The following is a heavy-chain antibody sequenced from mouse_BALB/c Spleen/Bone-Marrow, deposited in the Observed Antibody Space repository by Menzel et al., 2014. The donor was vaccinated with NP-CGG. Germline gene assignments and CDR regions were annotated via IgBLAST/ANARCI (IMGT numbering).Heavy chain of an antibody. CDR2: INSNGGFT. Sequence: EVKLVESGGGLVQPGGSLKLSCAASGFTFSSFGMSWVRQTPDKRLELVANINSNGGFTYYADSVKGRFTISRDNAMNTLYLQMHSPKSEDTAIYYCSRGVDYSSWFAYWGQGTLVTVSA. D-gene: IGHD2-4*01. CDR3: SRGVDYSSWFAY. V-gene: IGHV5-6-3*01. J-gene: IGHJ3*01. CDR1: GFTFSSFG.